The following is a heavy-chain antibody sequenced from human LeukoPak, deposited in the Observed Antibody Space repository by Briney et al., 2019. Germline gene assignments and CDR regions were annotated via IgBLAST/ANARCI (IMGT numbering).Heavy chain of an antibody. J-gene: IGHJ6*03. V-gene: IGHV3-15*01. CDR3: TTDLWSGYYPYYYYYYMDV. CDR2: IKSKTDGGTT. D-gene: IGHD3-3*01. Sequence: GGSLRLSCAASGFTFTNAWMNWVRQAPGKGLEWVGRIKSKTDGGTTDYAAPVKGRFTISRDDSKNTLYLQMNSLKTEDTAVYYCTTDLWSGYYPYYYYYYMDVWGKGTTVTVSS. CDR1: GFTFTNAW.